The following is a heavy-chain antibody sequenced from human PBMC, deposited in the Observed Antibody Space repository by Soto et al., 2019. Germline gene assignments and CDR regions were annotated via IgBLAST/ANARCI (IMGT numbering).Heavy chain of an antibody. V-gene: IGHV3-30*18. D-gene: IGHD3-10*01. CDR2: ISYDGSNK. J-gene: IGHJ6*02. Sequence: GGSLRLSCAASGFTFSSYAMNWVRQAPGKGLEWVAVISYDGSNKYYADSVKGRFTISRDNSKNMLYLQMNSLRAEDTAVYYCAKGMSLGYYGSGRQGYYYYDMDVWGRGTTVTVSS. CDR3: AKGMSLGYYGSGRQGYYYYDMDV. CDR1: GFTFSSYA.